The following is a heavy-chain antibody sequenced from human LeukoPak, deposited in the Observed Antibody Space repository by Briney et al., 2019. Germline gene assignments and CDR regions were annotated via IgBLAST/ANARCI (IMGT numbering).Heavy chain of an antibody. Sequence: SETLSLTCTVSGGSISSSSYYLGWIRQPPGKGLEWIGSIYYSGSTYYNPSLKSRVTISVDTSKNQFSLKLSSVTAADTAVYYCAREGMARGFGGNNWGQGTLVTVSS. V-gene: IGHV4-39*02. CDR3: AREGMARGFGGNN. J-gene: IGHJ4*02. D-gene: IGHD3-10*01. CDR2: IYYSGST. CDR1: GGSISSSSYY.